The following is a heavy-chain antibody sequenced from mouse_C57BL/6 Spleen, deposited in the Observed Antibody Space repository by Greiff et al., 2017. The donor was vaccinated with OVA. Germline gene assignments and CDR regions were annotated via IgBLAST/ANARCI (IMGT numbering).Heavy chain of an antibody. CDR2: IDPETGGT. CDR1: GYTFTDYE. CDR3: TRKWYFDV. J-gene: IGHJ1*03. Sequence: VQLQQSGAELVRPGASVTLSCKASGYTFTDYEMHWVKQTPVHGLEWIGAIDPETGGTAYNQKFKGKDILTADKSSSTAYMELRSLTSEDSAVYYCTRKWYFDVWGTGTTVTVSS. V-gene: IGHV1-15*01.